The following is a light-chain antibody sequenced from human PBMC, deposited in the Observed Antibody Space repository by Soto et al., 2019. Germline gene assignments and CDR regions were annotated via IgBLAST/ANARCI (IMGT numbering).Light chain of an antibody. V-gene: IGKV1-27*01. CDR1: QSISNY. Sequence: DIQMTQSPSSLSASVGDRVTITCRASQSISNYLAWYQQKPGKVPKLLIYAASTLQSAVPSRFSANGSWTDFNLTISSVQPEDAATYYCQKYNSASLTFGPGTKVYIK. J-gene: IGKJ3*01. CDR2: AAS. CDR3: QKYNSASLT.